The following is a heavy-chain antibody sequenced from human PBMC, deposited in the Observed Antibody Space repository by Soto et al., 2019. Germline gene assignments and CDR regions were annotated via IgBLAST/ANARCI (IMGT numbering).Heavy chain of an antibody. CDR1: GYKFTTFW. V-gene: IGHV5-10-1*01. CDR3: ARPASGGSRDSFDV. D-gene: IGHD2-15*01. J-gene: IGHJ3*01. CDR2: IDPTVSFT. Sequence: GESLKISCKASGYKFTTFWLNWERQTPGKGLEWLGRIDPTVSFTNYSPPFEGHVTVSVDRSISTAYLQWNSLQASDTAIYYCARPASGGSRDSFDVWGQGTTVTVSS.